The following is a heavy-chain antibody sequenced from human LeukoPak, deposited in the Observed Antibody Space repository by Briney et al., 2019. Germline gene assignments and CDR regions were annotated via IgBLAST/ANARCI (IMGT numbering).Heavy chain of an antibody. CDR1: GYTFTGYY. J-gene: IGHJ4*02. D-gene: IGHD3-9*01. V-gene: IGHV1-2*04. CDR2: INPNSGGT. CDR3: ARGDDILTGFDY. Sequence: ASVKVSCKASGYTFTGYYMHWVRQAPGQGLEWMGWINPNSGGTNYAQKFQGWVTMTRDTSISTAYMELGRLRSDDTAVYYCARGDDILTGFDYWGQGTLVTVSS.